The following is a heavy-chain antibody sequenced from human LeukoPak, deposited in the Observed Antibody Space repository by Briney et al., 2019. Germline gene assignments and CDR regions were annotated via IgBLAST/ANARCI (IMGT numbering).Heavy chain of an antibody. Sequence: GGSLTLSYSASGFTYSYYYMRWIGQAPAKGVEGVEYISSSGSTIYYADSVKGRFTIYRDNAKNSLYLQMNSLRAEDTAVYYCARDKEQWTGGNYWGQGTLVTVSS. J-gene: IGHJ4*02. CDR2: ISSSGSTI. CDR3: ARDKEQWTGGNY. D-gene: IGHD3/OR15-3a*01. CDR1: GFTYSYYY. V-gene: IGHV3-11*04.